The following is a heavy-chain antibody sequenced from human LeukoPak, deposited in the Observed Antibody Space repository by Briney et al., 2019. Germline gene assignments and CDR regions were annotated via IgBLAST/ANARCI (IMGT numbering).Heavy chain of an antibody. J-gene: IGHJ5*02. V-gene: IGHV1-46*01. CDR1: GYTFTSYY. Sequence: GASVKVSCKASGYTFTSYYMHWVRQAPGQGLEWMGIINPSGGSTSYAQKFQGRVTMTRDMSTSTVYVELSSLRSEDTAVYYCARVGYYDSSGYPNWFDPWGQGTLVTVSS. D-gene: IGHD3-22*01. CDR2: INPSGGST. CDR3: ARVGYYDSSGYPNWFDP.